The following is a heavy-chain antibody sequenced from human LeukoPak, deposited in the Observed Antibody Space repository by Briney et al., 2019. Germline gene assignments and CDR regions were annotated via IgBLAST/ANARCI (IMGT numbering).Heavy chain of an antibody. V-gene: IGHV4-4*07. CDR3: ARGPTYSSSWYFDY. J-gene: IGHJ4*02. D-gene: IGHD6-13*01. Sequence: PSETLSLTCTVSGGSLSGFYWSWIRQPPGKGLEWIGRIYTSGSTNYNPSLKSRVTMSVDTSKNQFSLKLSSVTAADTAVYYCARGPTYSSSWYFDYWGQGTLVTVSS. CDR1: GGSLSGFY. CDR2: IYTSGST.